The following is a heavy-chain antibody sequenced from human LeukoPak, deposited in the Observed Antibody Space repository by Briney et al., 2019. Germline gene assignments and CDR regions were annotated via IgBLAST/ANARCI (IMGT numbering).Heavy chain of an antibody. V-gene: IGHV4-59*01. CDR3: ARVGSSRAFDI. D-gene: IGHD1-26*01. J-gene: IGHJ3*02. Sequence: PSETLSLTCTVSGGSISSYYWSWIRQPPGKGLEWIGYIYYSGSTNYNPSLKSRVTISVDTSKNQFSLRLSSVTAADTAVYYCARVGSSRAFDIWAKGQWPPSLQ. CDR2: IYYSGST. CDR1: GGSISSYY.